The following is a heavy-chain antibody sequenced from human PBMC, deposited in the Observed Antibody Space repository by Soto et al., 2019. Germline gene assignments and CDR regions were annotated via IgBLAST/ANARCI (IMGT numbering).Heavy chain of an antibody. Sequence: ASVKVSCKASGYTFTSYYMHWVRQAPGQGLEWMGIINPSGVSTSYAQKFQGRVTMTRDTSTSTVYMELSSLRSEDTAVYFCARSGGGGYYYDSSAEFFQHWGQGTLVTVSS. V-gene: IGHV1-46*01. D-gene: IGHD3-22*01. J-gene: IGHJ1*01. CDR1: GYTFTSYY. CDR2: INPSGVST. CDR3: ARSGGGGYYYDSSAEFFQH.